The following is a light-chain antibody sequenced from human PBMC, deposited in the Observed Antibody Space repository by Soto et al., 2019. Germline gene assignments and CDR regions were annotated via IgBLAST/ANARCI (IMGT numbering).Light chain of an antibody. J-gene: IGLJ3*02. CDR3: CSYAGSSTWV. CDR1: SNDVGGYNY. V-gene: IGLV2-11*01. CDR2: DVN. Sequence: QSVLTQPRSVSGSPGQSVTISCTGTSNDVGGYNYVSWYQQHLGKAPKLLISDVNKRPSGVPDRFSGSKSGNTASLIISGLQAEDEADYYCCSYAGSSTWVFGGGTKLTVL.